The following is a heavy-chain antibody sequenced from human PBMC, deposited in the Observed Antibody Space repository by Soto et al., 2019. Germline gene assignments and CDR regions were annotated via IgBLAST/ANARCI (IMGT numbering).Heavy chain of an antibody. V-gene: IGHV3-21*01. Sequence: EVQLVESGGGLVKPGGSLRLSCAASGFTSSSYSMNWVRQAPGKGLEWVSSISSSSSYIYYADSVKGRFTISRDNAKNSLYLQMNSLRAEDTAVYYCASLESDSYYFDYWGQGTLVTVSS. CDR2: ISSSSSYI. J-gene: IGHJ4*02. CDR3: ASLESDSYYFDY. D-gene: IGHD2-15*01. CDR1: GFTSSSYS.